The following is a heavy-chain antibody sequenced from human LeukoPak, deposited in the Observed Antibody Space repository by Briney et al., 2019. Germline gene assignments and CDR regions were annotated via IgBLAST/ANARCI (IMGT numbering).Heavy chain of an antibody. Sequence: GGSLILSCAVSGFTFSNYAMSWVRQAPGEGLEWVSDIRGSGGGGSTYYADSVKGRFTISRDNSKNTLYLQMNSLRAEDTAVYYCAKDRAAPAATSTFDYWGQGTLVTVSS. CDR2: IRGSGGGGST. J-gene: IGHJ4*02. CDR3: AKDRAAPAATSTFDY. V-gene: IGHV3-23*01. CDR1: GFTFSNYA. D-gene: IGHD2-2*01.